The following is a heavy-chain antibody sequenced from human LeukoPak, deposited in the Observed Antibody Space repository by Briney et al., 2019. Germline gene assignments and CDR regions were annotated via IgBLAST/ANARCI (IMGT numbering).Heavy chain of an antibody. V-gene: IGHV3-23*01. CDR1: GDSITSYY. CDR2: ISGSGGST. CDR3: AKDTITMIVVVILDY. D-gene: IGHD3-22*01. Sequence: ETLSLTCTVSGDSITSYYWNWVRQPPGKGLEWVSTISGSGGSTYYADSVKGRFTISRDNSKNTLYLQMNSLRAEDTAVYYCAKDTITMIVVVILDYWGQGTLVTVSS. J-gene: IGHJ4*02.